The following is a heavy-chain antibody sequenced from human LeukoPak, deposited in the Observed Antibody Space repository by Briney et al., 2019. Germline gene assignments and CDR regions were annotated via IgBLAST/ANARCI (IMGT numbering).Heavy chain of an antibody. CDR1: GGSISSGSYY. CDR3: AREDYANAFDI. Sequence: SQTLSLTCTVSGGSISSGSYYWSWIRQPAGKGLDWIGRIYTSGSTNYNPSLKSRVTISVDTSKNQFSLKLSSVTAADTAVYYCAREDYANAFDIWGQGTMVTVSS. D-gene: IGHD4-17*01. CDR2: IYTSGST. J-gene: IGHJ3*02. V-gene: IGHV4-61*02.